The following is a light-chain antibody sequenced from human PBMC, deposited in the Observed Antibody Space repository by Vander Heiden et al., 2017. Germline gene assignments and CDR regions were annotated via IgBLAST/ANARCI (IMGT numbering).Light chain of an antibody. CDR1: QSISSW. V-gene: IGKV1-5*03. CDR3: QQYNSYSHT. Sequence: DIQMTQYPSTLSASVGVRVTITCRASQSISSWLAWYQQKPGKAPKLLIYKASSLESGVPSRFSGSGSGPEFTLTISSLQPDDFATYYCQQYNSYSHTFGQGTKLEIK. CDR2: KAS. J-gene: IGKJ2*01.